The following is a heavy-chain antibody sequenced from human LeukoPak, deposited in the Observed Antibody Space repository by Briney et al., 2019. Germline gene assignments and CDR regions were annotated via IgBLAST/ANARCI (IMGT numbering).Heavy chain of an antibody. Sequence: PGGSLRLSCAASGFTFSSYSMNWVRQAPGKGLEWVSYISGGSGYIYYADSVKGRFTISRDNAKNSLYLQMNSLRAEDTAVYYCARDRGFGQADVWGKGTTVTVSS. V-gene: IGHV3-21*01. D-gene: IGHD3-10*01. J-gene: IGHJ6*04. CDR1: GFTFSSYS. CDR2: ISGGSGYI. CDR3: ARDRGFGQADV.